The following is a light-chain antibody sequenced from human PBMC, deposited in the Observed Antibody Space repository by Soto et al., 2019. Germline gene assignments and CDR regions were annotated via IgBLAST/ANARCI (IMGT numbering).Light chain of an antibody. CDR2: AVS. Sequence: EIMMTQSPGTLSASPRERATLSCRASQSVSSNLAWYQQKPGQAPRLLIYAVSTRDTGIPARFSGSGSGTEFTLTISSQQSEDFAVYYCQQYNKWPLTFGQGTKVEIK. CDR1: QSVSSN. V-gene: IGKV3-15*01. J-gene: IGKJ1*01. CDR3: QQYNKWPLT.